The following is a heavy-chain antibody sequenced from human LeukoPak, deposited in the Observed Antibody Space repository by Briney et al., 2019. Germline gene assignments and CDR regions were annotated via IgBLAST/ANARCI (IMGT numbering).Heavy chain of an antibody. Sequence: PGGSLRLSCAASGFTFSSYGMSWVRQAPGKGLEWVSAISGSGGSTYYADSVKGRFTISRDNSKNTLYLQMNSLRAEDTAVYYSARDLGELPAAFDIWGQGTMVTVSS. CDR2: ISGSGGST. V-gene: IGHV3-23*01. CDR1: GFTFSSYG. D-gene: IGHD1-26*01. CDR3: ARDLGELPAAFDI. J-gene: IGHJ3*02.